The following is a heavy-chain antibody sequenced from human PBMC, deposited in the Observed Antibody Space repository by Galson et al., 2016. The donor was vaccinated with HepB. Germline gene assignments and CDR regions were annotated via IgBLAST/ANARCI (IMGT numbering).Heavy chain of an antibody. CDR2: TFYRSNWQN. Sequence: CAISGDSVSNNNAGWYWIRQSPSRGLECLGRTFYRSNWQNDYAEPVRSRITIDADTSRNQFSLHLNSVTPEDTGVYYCARSYLLGRGFGWWGQGTLVTVSS. CDR1: GDSVSNNNAG. D-gene: IGHD7-27*01. J-gene: IGHJ4*02. CDR3: ARSYLLGRGFGW. V-gene: IGHV6-1*01.